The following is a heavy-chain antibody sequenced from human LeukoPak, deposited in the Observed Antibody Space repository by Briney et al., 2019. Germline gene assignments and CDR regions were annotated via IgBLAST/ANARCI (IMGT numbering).Heavy chain of an antibody. CDR3: AKLERGDFWSGYYFDY. Sequence: PSENLSLTCTVSGGSISSYYWSWIRQPPGKGLEWIGYIYYSGSTNYNPSLKSRVTISVDTSKNQFSLKLSSVTAADTAVYYCAKLERGDFWSGYYFDYWGQGTLVTVSS. D-gene: IGHD3-3*01. CDR2: IYYSGST. V-gene: IGHV4-59*01. CDR1: GGSISSYY. J-gene: IGHJ4*02.